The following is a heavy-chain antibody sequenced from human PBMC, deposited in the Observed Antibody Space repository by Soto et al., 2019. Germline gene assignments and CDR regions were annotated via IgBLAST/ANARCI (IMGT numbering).Heavy chain of an antibody. Sequence: EVQLVESGGGLVKPGGSLRLSCAASGFTFSTYSMNWVRQAPGKGLEWVSSISSSSSYIYYADSVKGRFTISRDNAKNSLYLQMNGLRAEDTAVYYCASPEYYYDTSGWYYWGQGPLVTVSS. CDR2: ISSSSSYI. V-gene: IGHV3-21*01. CDR1: GFTFSTYS. CDR3: ASPEYYYDTSGWYY. D-gene: IGHD3-22*01. J-gene: IGHJ4*02.